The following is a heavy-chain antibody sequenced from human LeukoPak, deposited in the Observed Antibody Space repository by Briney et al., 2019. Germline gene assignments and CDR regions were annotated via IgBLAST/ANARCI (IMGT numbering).Heavy chain of an antibody. V-gene: IGHV3-23*01. CDR2: ISASGGST. CDR3: ARGPYGSGSYNGMDV. D-gene: IGHD3-10*01. Sequence: GGSLRLSCAASGFTFSSYGMSWVRQAPGKGLEWVSVISASGGSTYYADSVKGRFTISRDKSKNTLYLQMNSLRAEDTAVYCCARGPYGSGSYNGMDVWGQGTTVTVSS. J-gene: IGHJ6*02. CDR1: GFTFSSYG.